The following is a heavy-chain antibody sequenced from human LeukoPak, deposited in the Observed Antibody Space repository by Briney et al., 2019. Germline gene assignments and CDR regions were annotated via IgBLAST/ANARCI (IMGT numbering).Heavy chain of an antibody. D-gene: IGHD3-9*01. V-gene: IGHV1-18*04. CDR3: ARDHVLRYFDWLLYDPSALEVYYYYMDV. J-gene: IGHJ6*03. Sequence: GASVKVSCKASGYTFTGYYMHWVRQAPGQGLEWMGWISAYNGNTNYAQKLQGRVTMTTDTSTSTAYMELRSLRSDDTAVYYCARDHVLRYFDWLLYDPSALEVYYYYMDVWGKGTTVTISS. CDR2: ISAYNGNT. CDR1: GYTFTGYY.